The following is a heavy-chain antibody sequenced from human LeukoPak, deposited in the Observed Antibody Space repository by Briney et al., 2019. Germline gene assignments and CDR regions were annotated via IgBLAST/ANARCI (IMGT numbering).Heavy chain of an antibody. CDR2: ISGSGGST. CDR3: AKGGGGRSGYSLVDY. D-gene: IGHD3-3*01. V-gene: IGHV3-23*01. J-gene: IGHJ4*02. Sequence: PGGSLRLSCAASGFTFSSYAMSWVRQAPGKGLEWVSAISGSGGSTYYADSVKGRVTISRDNSKNTLYLQMNSLRAEDTAVYYCAKGGGGRSGYSLVDYWGQGTLVTVSS. CDR1: GFTFSSYA.